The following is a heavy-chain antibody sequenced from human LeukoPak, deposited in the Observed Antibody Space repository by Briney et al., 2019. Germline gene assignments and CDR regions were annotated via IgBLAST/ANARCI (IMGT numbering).Heavy chain of an antibody. V-gene: IGHV4-59*11. J-gene: IGHJ4*02. CDR3: AREHSGSYPDY. Sequence: SETLSLTCTVSGDSISSHYWSWIRQPPGKGLEWIGYIYYGGSTKYNPSLKSRVTMSVDTSKNQFSLKLSPVTAADTAVYHCAREHSGSYPDYWGQGTLVTVSS. D-gene: IGHD3-10*01. CDR2: IYYGGST. CDR1: GDSISSHY.